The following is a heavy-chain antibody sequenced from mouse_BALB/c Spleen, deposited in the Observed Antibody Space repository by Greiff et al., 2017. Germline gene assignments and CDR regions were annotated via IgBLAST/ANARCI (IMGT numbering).Heavy chain of an antibody. V-gene: IGHV5-4*02. J-gene: IGHJ2*01. CDR1: GFTFSDYY. CDR3: AREDYGSSLDY. CDR2: ISDGGSYT. Sequence: EVQGVESGGGLVKPGGSLKLSCAASGFTFSDYYMYWVRQTPEKRLEWVATISDGGSYTYYPDSVKGRFTISRDNAKNNLYLQMSSLKSEDTAMYYCAREDYGSSLDYWGQGTTLTVSS. D-gene: IGHD1-1*01.